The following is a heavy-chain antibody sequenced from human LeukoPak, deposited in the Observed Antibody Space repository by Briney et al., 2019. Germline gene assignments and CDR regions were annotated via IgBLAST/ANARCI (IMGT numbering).Heavy chain of an antibody. J-gene: IGHJ6*02. CDR3: ASIAAAGEIGTYYYYGMDV. Sequence: GASVKVSCKASGYTFTGYYMHWVRQAPGQGLEWMGWINPNSGGTNYAQKFQGWVTMTRDTSISTAYMELSRLRSDDTAVYYCASIAAAGEIGTYYYYGMDVWGQGTTVTVSS. CDR1: GYTFTGYY. CDR2: INPNSGGT. V-gene: IGHV1-2*04. D-gene: IGHD6-13*01.